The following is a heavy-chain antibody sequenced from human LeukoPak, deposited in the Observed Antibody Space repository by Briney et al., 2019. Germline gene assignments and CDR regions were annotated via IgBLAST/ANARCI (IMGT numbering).Heavy chain of an antibody. CDR3: AGLLSFDY. D-gene: IGHD2-21*02. CDR1: GGSINSSSYY. J-gene: IGHJ4*02. V-gene: IGHV4-39*07. Sequence: SETLSLTCTVSGGSINSSSYYWGWIRQPPGKGLEWIGSIYYSGSTYYNPSLKSRVTISVDTSKNQFSLKLSSVTAADTAVYYCAGLLSFDYWGQGTLVTVSS. CDR2: IYYSGST.